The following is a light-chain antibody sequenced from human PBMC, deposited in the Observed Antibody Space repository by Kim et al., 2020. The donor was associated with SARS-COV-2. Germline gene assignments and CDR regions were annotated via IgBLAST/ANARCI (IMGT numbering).Light chain of an antibody. Sequence: RATINCKASQCVLYSSNNKNYLAWYQQKPGQPPKLRIYWASTRESGVPDRFSGSGSGTDFTLAISSLQAEDVAVYYCQQYYSTPYTFGQGTKLEI. CDR2: WAS. CDR3: QQYYSTPYT. V-gene: IGKV4-1*01. J-gene: IGKJ2*01. CDR1: QCVLYSSNNKNY.